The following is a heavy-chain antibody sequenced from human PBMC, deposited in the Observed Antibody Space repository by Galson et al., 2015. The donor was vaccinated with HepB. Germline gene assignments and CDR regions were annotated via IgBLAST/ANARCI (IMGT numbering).Heavy chain of an antibody. CDR3: ARDLTLPGWLRPVVVTTNKSRDWFDP. J-gene: IGHJ5*02. D-gene: IGHD2-21*02. V-gene: IGHV1-69*13. CDR1: GGTFSSYA. Sequence: VKVSCKASGGTFSSYAISWVRQAPGQGLEWMGGIIPIFGTANYAQKFQGRVTITADESTSTAYMELSSLRSEDTAVYYCARDLTLPGWLRPVVVTTNKSRDWFDPWGQGTLVTVSS. CDR2: IIPIFGTA.